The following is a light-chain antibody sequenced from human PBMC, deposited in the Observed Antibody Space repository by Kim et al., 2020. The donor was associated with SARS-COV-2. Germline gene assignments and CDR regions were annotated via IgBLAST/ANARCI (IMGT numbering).Light chain of an antibody. CDR3: GSWDDSLGGPV. CDR1: SSNIGNNF. Sequence: QSVLTQAPSASGTPGQSVTIYCSGSSSNIGNNFVYWYQQLPGTAPKVLIHTNNKRPSGVSDRFSGFKSVTSASLSISGLRSEDEADYYCGSWDDSLGGPVFGGGTQLTVL. V-gene: IGLV1-47*01. CDR2: TNN. J-gene: IGLJ3*02.